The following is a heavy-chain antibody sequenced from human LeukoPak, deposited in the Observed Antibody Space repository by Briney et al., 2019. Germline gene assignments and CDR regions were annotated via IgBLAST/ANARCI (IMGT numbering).Heavy chain of an antibody. CDR3: ARDLPPRLYGGKRGFGYFDY. V-gene: IGHV4-59*12. J-gene: IGHJ4*02. CDR2: IYYSGST. CDR1: GGSISSYY. D-gene: IGHD4-23*01. Sequence: PSETLSLTCTVSGGSISSYYWSWIRQPPGKGLEWIGYIYYSGSTNYNPSLKSRVTISVDTSKNQFSLKLSSVTAADTAVYYCARDLPPRLYGGKRGFGYFDYWGQGTLVTVSS.